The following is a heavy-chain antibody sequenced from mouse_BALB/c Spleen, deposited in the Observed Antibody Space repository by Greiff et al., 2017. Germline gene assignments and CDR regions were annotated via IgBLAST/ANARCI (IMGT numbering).Heavy chain of an antibody. J-gene: IGHJ3*01. V-gene: IGHV1-80*01. D-gene: IGHD2-1*01. CDR3: AREEGYYGKHSAY. CDR2: IYPGDGDT. CDR1: GYAFSSYW. Sequence: QVQLKESGAELVRPGSSVKISCKASGYAFSSYWMNWVKQRPGQGLVWIGQIYPGDGDTNYNGKFKGKATLTADKSSSTAYMQLSSLTSEDSAVYFCAREEGYYGKHSAYWGQGTLVTVSA.